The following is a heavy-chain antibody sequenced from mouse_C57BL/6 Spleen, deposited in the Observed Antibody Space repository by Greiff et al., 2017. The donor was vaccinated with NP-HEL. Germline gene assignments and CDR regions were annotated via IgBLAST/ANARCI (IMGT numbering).Heavy chain of an antibody. Sequence: QVQLQQPGAELVMPGASVKLSCKASGYTFTSYWMHWVKQRPGQGLEWIGEIDPSDSYTNYNQKFKGKSTFTLDKSSSPAYMQLSSQTAEDSAVDYGARTRITTVHWYVDVWGTGTTVTVSS. J-gene: IGHJ1*03. CDR3: ARTRITTVHWYVDV. V-gene: IGHV1-69*01. CDR2: IDPSDSYT. CDR1: GYTFTSYW. D-gene: IGHD1-1*01.